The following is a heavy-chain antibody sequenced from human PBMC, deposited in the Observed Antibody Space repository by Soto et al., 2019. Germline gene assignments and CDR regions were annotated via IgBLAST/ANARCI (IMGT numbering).Heavy chain of an antibody. D-gene: IGHD3-10*01. CDR2: IKSKTDGGTT. V-gene: IGHV3-15*01. J-gene: IGHJ5*02. Sequence: PGGSLRLSCAASGFTFSNAWMSWVRQAPGKGLEWVGRIKSKTDGGTTDYAAPVKGRFTISRDDSKNTLYLQMNSLKTEDTAVYYCTTESATMAYYGLAGGWFDPWGQGTLVTVSS. CDR1: GFTFSNAW. CDR3: TTESATMAYYGLAGGWFDP.